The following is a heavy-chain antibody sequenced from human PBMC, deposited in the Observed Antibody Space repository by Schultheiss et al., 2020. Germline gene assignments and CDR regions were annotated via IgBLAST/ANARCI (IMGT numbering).Heavy chain of an antibody. CDR3: ARESQGYCSGGSCYSRFGYFDY. D-gene: IGHD2-15*01. V-gene: IGHV4-31*03. J-gene: IGHJ4*02. CDR2: IYYSGST. CDR1: GGSISSRSYY. Sequence: SETLSLTCTVSGGSISSRSYYWGWIRQPPGKGLEWIGYIYYSGSTYYNPSLKSRVTISVDTSKNQFSLKLSSVTAADTAVYYCARESQGYCSGGSCYSRFGYFDYWGRGTLVTVPS.